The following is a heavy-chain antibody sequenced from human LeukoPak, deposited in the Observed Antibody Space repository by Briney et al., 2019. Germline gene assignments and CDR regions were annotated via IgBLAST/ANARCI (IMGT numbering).Heavy chain of an antibody. Sequence: ASVKVSCKASGYTFTGYYMHWVRQAPGQGLEWMGWINPNSGGTNYAQKFQGRVTMTRDTSISTAYMELSRLRSDDTAVYYCARLPGYDFWSGYPFDYWGQGTLVTVSS. CDR3: ARLPGYDFWSGYPFDY. J-gene: IGHJ4*02. D-gene: IGHD3-3*01. CDR1: GYTFTGYY. V-gene: IGHV1-2*02. CDR2: INPNSGGT.